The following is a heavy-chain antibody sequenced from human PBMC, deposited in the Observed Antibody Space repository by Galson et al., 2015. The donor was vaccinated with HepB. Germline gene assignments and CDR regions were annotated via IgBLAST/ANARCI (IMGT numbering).Heavy chain of an antibody. D-gene: IGHD6-13*01. Sequence: PALVKPTQTLTLTCTFSGFSLSTSGKCVSWIRQPPGKALEWLALIDWDDDKYYSTSLKTRLTISKDASKNQVVLTMTNMDPVDTATYYCARVQQPYYYMDVWGKGTTVTVSS. CDR3: ARVQQPYYYMDV. J-gene: IGHJ6*03. CDR2: IDWDDDK. V-gene: IGHV2-70*01. CDR1: GFSLSTSGKC.